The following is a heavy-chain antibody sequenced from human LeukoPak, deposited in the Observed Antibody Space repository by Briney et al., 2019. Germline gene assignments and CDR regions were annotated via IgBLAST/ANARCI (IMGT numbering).Heavy chain of an antibody. D-gene: IGHD4-17*01. Sequence: RPSETLSLTCAVYGGSFSGYYWSWIRQPPGKGLEWIGEINHSGSTNYNPSLKSRVTISVDTSKNQFSLKLSSVTAADTAVYYCARYGDYVFYFDYWGQGTLVTVSS. CDR2: INHSGST. V-gene: IGHV4-34*01. CDR1: GGSFSGYY. J-gene: IGHJ4*02. CDR3: ARYGDYVFYFDY.